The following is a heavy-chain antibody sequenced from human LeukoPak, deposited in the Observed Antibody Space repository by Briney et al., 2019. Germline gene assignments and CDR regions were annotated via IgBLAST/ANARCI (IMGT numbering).Heavy chain of an antibody. CDR3: ARGVVDTRVFNF. V-gene: IGHV4-34*01. Sequence: SETLSLTCAVYGESFSGYYWTWIRQPPGKGLEWIGEINHSGSNNYNPSLKSRVTLSVDTSKNQFSLKVTSVTAADTAVYFCARGVVDTRVFNFWGQGTPVTVSS. D-gene: IGHD5-18*01. J-gene: IGHJ4*02. CDR1: GESFSGYY. CDR2: INHSGSN.